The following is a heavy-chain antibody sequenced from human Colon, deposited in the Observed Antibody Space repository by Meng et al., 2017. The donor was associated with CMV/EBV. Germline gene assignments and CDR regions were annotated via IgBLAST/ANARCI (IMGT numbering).Heavy chain of an antibody. Sequence: GGSLRLSCVASGFTFSNNWMSWVRQVPGKGLEWVSSISSSSSYIYYADSVKGRFTISRDNAKNSLYLQMNSLRAEDTAVYYCARGYSSSWSHEYFFDYWGQGTLVTVSS. CDR1: GFTFSNNW. J-gene: IGHJ4*02. CDR2: ISSSSSYI. D-gene: IGHD6-13*01. V-gene: IGHV3-21*01. CDR3: ARGYSSSWSHEYFFDY.